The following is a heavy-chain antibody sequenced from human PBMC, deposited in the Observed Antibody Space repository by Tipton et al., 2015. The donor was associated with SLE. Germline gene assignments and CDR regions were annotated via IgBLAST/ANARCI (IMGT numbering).Heavy chain of an antibody. CDR1: GGSFSGYY. Sequence: TLSLTCAVYGGSFSGYYWSWIRQPPGKGLEWIGEINHSGSTNYNPSLKSRVTISVDTSKNQFSLKLSSVTAADTAVYYCARNDFWSGKRFDYWGQGTLATVSS. CDR3: ARNDFWSGKRFDY. J-gene: IGHJ4*02. V-gene: IGHV4-34*01. D-gene: IGHD3-3*01. CDR2: INHSGST.